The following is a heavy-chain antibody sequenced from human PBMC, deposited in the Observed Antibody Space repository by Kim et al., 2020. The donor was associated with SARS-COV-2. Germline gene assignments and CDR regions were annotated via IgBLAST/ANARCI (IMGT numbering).Heavy chain of an antibody. CDR1: GYTFTGYF. D-gene: IGHD3-10*01. Sequence: ASVKVSCKASGYTFTGYFMHWVLQAPGQGLEWMGWISPNSGGTNFAQKFQGRVTMTRDTSISTAYMELSRLRSDDTAVYYCARAPPYYYGSGSSWFDPWGQGTLVTVSS. CDR2: ISPNSGGT. V-gene: IGHV1-2*02. J-gene: IGHJ5*02. CDR3: ARAPPYYYGSGSSWFDP.